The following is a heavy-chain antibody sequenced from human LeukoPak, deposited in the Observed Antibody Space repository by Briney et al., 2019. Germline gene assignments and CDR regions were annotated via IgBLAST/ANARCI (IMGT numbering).Heavy chain of an antibody. CDR3: ARERGDTAMVLGEDYYGMDV. V-gene: IGHV1-2*02. J-gene: IGHJ6*02. CDR1: GYTFTGYY. Sequence: GASVRVSCKASGYTFTGYYMHWVRQAPGQGLEWTGWINPNSGGTNYAQKFQGRVTMTRDTSISTAYMELSRLRSDDTAVYYCARERGDTAMVLGEDYYGMDVWGQGTTVTVSS. CDR2: INPNSGGT. D-gene: IGHD5-18*01.